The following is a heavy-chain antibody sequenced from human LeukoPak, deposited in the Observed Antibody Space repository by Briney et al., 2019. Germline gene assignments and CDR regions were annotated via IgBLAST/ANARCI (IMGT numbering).Heavy chain of an antibody. J-gene: IGHJ4*02. CDR1: GGSISSYY. D-gene: IGHD7-27*01. CDR3: ANLGLGDY. CDR2: IYYSGST. Sequence: PSETLSLTCTVSGGSISSYYWSWTRQPPGKGLEWIGYIYYSGSTNYNPSLKSRVTISVDTSKNQFSLKLSSVTAADTAVYYCANLGLGDYWGQGTLVTVSS. V-gene: IGHV4-59*01.